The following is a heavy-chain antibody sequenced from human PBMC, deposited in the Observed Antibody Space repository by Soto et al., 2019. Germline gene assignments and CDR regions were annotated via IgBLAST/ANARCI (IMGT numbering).Heavy chain of an antibody. V-gene: IGHV3-23*01. Sequence: GGSLRLSCAASGFTFSSCAMGWVRPAPGKGLEWVSAISGSGGSTYYNPSLKSRVTISVDTSKNQFSLKLSSVTAADTAVYYCASSGYCTNGVCYTLFDPWGQGTLVTV. CDR3: ASSGYCTNGVCYTLFDP. D-gene: IGHD2-8*01. J-gene: IGHJ5*02. CDR1: GFTFSSCA. CDR2: ISGSGGST.